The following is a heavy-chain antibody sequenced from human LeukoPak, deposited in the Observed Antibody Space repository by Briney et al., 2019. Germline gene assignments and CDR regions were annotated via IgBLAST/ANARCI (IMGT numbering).Heavy chain of an antibody. J-gene: IGHJ5*02. CDR3: ARGHCSSTSCHSNWFDP. CDR2: INHSGST. D-gene: IGHD2-2*01. Sequence: PSETLSLTCAVYGGSFSGYYWSWNRQPPGKGLEWIGEINHSGSTNYNPSLKSRVTISVDTSKNQFSLKLSSVTAADTAVYYCARGHCSSTSCHSNWFDPWGQGTLVTVSS. V-gene: IGHV4-34*01. CDR1: GGSFSGYY.